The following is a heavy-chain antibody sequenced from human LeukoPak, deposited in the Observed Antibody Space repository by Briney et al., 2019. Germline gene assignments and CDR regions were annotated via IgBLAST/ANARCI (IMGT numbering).Heavy chain of an antibody. CDR2: IYYSGST. J-gene: IGHJ3*02. Sequence: PSETLSLTCTVSGGSISSSSYYWGWIRQPPGKGLEWIGSIYYSGSTNYNPSLKSRVTISVDTSKNQFSLKLSSVTAADTAVYYCARGRVAMNWAFDIWGQGTMVTVSS. CDR1: GGSISSSSYY. D-gene: IGHD2-15*01. CDR3: ARGRVAMNWAFDI. V-gene: IGHV4-39*07.